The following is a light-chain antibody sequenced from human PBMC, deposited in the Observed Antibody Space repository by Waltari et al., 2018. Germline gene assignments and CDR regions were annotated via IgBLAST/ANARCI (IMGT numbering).Light chain of an antibody. CDR2: KAS. Sequence: DIQMTQSPSTLSSSIGDRVTITCRASQSILTWLAWYQQKPGKAPRLLMYKASSLQSGVPPRFSGSGSGTEFTLTISSLQPDDFATYYCQQYNTYSPSRTFGGWNKVEIK. CDR3: QQYNTYSPSRT. V-gene: IGKV1-5*03. J-gene: IGKJ4*01. CDR1: QSILTW.